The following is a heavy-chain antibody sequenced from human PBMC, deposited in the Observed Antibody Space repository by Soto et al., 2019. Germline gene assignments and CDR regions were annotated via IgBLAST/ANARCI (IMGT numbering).Heavy chain of an antibody. CDR3: ARYSGSYGGLDY. Sequence: QVQLVQSGAEVKKPGASVKVSCKASGYTFTSYYMHWVRQAPGQGLEWMGIINPSGGSASYAQKFQGRVTMTRDTSTSTVYMELSSLRSEDTAVYYCARYSGSYGGLDYWGQGTLVTVSS. CDR1: GYTFTSYY. CDR2: INPSGGSA. D-gene: IGHD1-26*01. J-gene: IGHJ4*02. V-gene: IGHV1-46*01.